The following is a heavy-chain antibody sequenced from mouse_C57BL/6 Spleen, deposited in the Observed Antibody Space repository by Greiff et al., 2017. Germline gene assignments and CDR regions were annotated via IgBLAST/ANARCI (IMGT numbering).Heavy chain of an antibody. CDR3: ARWDYDVKGAMDY. J-gene: IGHJ4*01. V-gene: IGHV1-81*01. CDR1: GYTFTSYG. CDR2: IYPRSGNT. Sequence: QVQLQQSGAELARPGASVKLSCKASGYTFTSYGISWVKQRTGQGLEWIGEIYPRSGNTYYNEKFKGKATLTADKSSSTAYIELRSLTSEDSAVYFCARWDYDVKGAMDYWGQGTSVTVSS. D-gene: IGHD2-4*01.